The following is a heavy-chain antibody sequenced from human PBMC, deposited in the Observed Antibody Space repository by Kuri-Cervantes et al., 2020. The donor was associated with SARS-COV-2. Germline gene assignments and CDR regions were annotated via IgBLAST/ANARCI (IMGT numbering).Heavy chain of an antibody. CDR3: ARELDTGTYGFFDS. Sequence: GGSLRLSCAASGFTFSSYAMHWVRQAPGKGLEWVAVISYDGSNKYYADSVKGRFTISRDNANNSVYLQMTRLGADDTAIYYCARELDTGTYGFFDSWGQGTLVTVSS. CDR1: GFTFSSYA. CDR2: ISYDGSNK. V-gene: IGHV3-30-3*01. J-gene: IGHJ4*02. D-gene: IGHD1-26*01.